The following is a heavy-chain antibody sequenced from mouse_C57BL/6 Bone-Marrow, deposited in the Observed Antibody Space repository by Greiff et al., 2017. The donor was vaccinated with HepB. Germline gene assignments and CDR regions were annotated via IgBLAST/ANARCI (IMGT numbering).Heavy chain of an antibody. CDR1: GYTFTDYY. Sequence: EVKLQQSGPVLVKPGASVKMSCKASGYTFTDYYMNWVKQSHGKSLEWIGVINPYNGGTSYNQKFKGKATLTVDKSSSTAYMELNSLTSEDSAVYYCARGLRRFAYWGQGTLVTVSA. CDR2: INPYNGGT. V-gene: IGHV1-19*01. J-gene: IGHJ3*01. D-gene: IGHD2-4*01. CDR3: ARGLRRFAY.